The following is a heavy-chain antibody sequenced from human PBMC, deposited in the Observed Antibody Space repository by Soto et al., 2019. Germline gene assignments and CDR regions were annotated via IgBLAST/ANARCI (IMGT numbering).Heavy chain of an antibody. CDR1: GGTFSSYA. Sequence: QVQLVQSGAEVKKPGSSVKVSCKASGGTFSSYAISWVRQAPGQGLEWMGGIIPIFGTANYAQKFQGRVTITADESTSTAYVELSSLSSEDTAVYDCAYGESGRYSIYYYYYGMDVWGHGTTVTVSS. J-gene: IGHJ6*02. D-gene: IGHD1-26*01. CDR3: AYGESGRYSIYYYYYGMDV. V-gene: IGHV1-69*01. CDR2: IIPIFGTA.